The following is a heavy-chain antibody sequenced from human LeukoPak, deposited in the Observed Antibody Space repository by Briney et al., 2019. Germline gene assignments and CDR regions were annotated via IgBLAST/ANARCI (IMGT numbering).Heavy chain of an antibody. CDR2: IRSKANSYAT. J-gene: IGHJ6*03. CDR1: GFTFSGSA. D-gene: IGHD6-25*01. CDR3: IFRGYPQGYYYMDV. Sequence: GGSLRLSCAACGFTFSGSAMRWVRQASGKGLDWVGRIRSKANSYATAYAASVKGRFTISRDDSKNTAYLQMNSLKTEDTAAYYCIFRGYPQGYYYMDVWGKGTTVTVSS. V-gene: IGHV3-73*01.